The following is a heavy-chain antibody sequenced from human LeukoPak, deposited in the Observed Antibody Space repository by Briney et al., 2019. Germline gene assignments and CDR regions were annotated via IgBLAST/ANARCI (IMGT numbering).Heavy chain of an antibody. Sequence: PGGSLRLSCAASGFTFSSYSMTWVRQAPGKGLEWVSYISSSSTIYYADSVKGRFTIPRDNAKNSLYLQMNSLRAEDTAVYYCAREDYWGQGTLVTVSS. V-gene: IGHV3-48*01. CDR3: AREDY. CDR1: GFTFSSYS. J-gene: IGHJ4*02. CDR2: ISSSSTI.